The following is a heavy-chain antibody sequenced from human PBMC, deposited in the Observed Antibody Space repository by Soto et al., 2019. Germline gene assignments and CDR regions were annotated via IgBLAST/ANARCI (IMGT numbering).Heavy chain of an antibody. CDR1: GYTFTSYA. V-gene: IGHV1-3*01. J-gene: IGHJ4*02. CDR2: INAGNGNT. D-gene: IGHD4-17*01. CDR3: ARDLGYPDYGDFTYYFDY. Sequence: RASVKVSCTASGYTFTSYAMHWVRQAPGQRLEWMGWINAGNGNTKYSQKFQGRVTITRDTSASTAYMELSSLRSEDTAVYYCARDLGYPDYGDFTYYFDYWGQGTLVTVSS.